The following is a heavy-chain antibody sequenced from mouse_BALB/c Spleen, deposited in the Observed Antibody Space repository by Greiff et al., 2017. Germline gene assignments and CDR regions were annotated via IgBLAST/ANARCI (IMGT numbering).Heavy chain of an antibody. V-gene: IGHV5-6-5*01. CDR1: GFTFSSYA. CDR3: ARGYGNYAY. J-gene: IGHJ3*01. Sequence: EVKLIESGGGLVKPGGSLKLSCAASGFTFSSYAMSWVRQTPEKRLEWVASISSGGSTYYPDSVKGRFTISRDNARNILYLQMSSLRSEDTAMYYCARGYGNYAYWGQGTLVTVSA. CDR2: ISSGGST. D-gene: IGHD2-10*02.